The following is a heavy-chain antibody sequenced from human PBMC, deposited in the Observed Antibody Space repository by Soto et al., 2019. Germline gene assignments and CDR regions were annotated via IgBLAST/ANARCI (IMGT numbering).Heavy chain of an antibody. V-gene: IGHV3-30*02. J-gene: IGHJ6*02. D-gene: IGHD2-15*01. CDR2: IWHDGSSK. CDR1: GFTFSAYA. CDR3: AKDPSLGVYCSGGSCSSSSYGLAV. Sequence: PGGSLRLSCAASGFTFSAYAMHWVRQAPGKGLEWVAVIWHDGSSKYYTDSVKGRFTISRDNSNNMLYLQMNSLRAEDTAVYYCAKDPSLGVYCSGGSCSSSSYGLAVWGQGTPVTVSS.